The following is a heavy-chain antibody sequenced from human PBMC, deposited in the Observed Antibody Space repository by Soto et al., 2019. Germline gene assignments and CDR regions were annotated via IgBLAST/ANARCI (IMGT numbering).Heavy chain of an antibody. CDR1: GYTFTIYC. Sequence: ASVKVSCKASGYTFTIYCISWVRQAPGQGLEWMGWISAYNGNTNYAQKLQGRVTMTTDTSTSTAYMELRSLRSDDTAVYYCARAANTMIVAAGAFDIWGQGTMVSVSS. D-gene: IGHD3-22*01. CDR2: ISAYNGNT. J-gene: IGHJ3*02. V-gene: IGHV1-18*01. CDR3: ARAANTMIVAAGAFDI.